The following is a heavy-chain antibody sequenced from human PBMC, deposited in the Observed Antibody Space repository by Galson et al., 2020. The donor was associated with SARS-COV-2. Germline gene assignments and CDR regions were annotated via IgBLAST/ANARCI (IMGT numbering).Heavy chain of an antibody. J-gene: IGHJ4*02. CDR1: GGTFSSYA. CDR2: IIPIFGTA. Sequence: SVKVSCKASGGTFSSYAISWVRQAPGQGLEWMGGIIPIFGTANYAQKFLGRVTITADESTSTAYMELSSLRSEDTAVYYCARMYYYDSSGYYYWDYWGQGTLVTVSS. CDR3: ARMYYYDSSGYYYWDY. D-gene: IGHD3-22*01. V-gene: IGHV1-69*13.